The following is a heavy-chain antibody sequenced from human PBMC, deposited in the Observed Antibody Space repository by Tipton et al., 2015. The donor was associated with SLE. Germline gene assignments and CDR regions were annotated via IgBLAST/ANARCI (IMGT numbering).Heavy chain of an antibody. J-gene: IGHJ4*02. CDR1: GGSISSYY. D-gene: IGHD1-1*01. Sequence: TLSLTCTASGGSISSYYWSWIRQPPGKGLEWIGYIYYSGSTNYNPSLKSRVTISVDTSKNQFSLKLSSVTAADTAVYYCARGDPQGLEPFDYWGQGTLVTVSS. CDR3: ARGDPQGLEPFDY. V-gene: IGHV4-59*01. CDR2: IYYSGST.